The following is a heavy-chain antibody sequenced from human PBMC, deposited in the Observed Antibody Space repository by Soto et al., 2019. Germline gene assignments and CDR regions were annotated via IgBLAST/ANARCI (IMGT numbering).Heavy chain of an antibody. CDR3: ARTHSGSYYSVFNY. V-gene: IGHV4-38-2*01. D-gene: IGHD1-26*01. J-gene: IGHJ4*02. Sequence: SETLSLTCVVSNFSISSGYFWGWLRQSPGKGLEWIASIYRSGTTSYNPSLKSRVKISVDPSKNQFSLMLTAVAAADTAVYYCARTHSGSYYSVFNYWGRGSLVTVPS. CDR2: IYRSGTT. CDR1: NFSISSGYF.